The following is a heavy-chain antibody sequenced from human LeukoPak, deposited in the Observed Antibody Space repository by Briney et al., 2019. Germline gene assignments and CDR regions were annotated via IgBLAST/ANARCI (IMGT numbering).Heavy chain of an antibody. CDR3: AREVDAAAAYNWFDP. CDR2: IYTSGST. J-gene: IGHJ5*02. Sequence: SETLSLTCTVSGGSISSGSYYWSWIRQPAGKGLEWIGCIYTSGSTNYNPSLKSRVTISVDTSKNQFSLKLSSVTAADTAVYYCAREVDAAAAYNWFDPWGQGTLVTVSS. CDR1: GGSISSGSYY. D-gene: IGHD2-2*01. V-gene: IGHV4-61*02.